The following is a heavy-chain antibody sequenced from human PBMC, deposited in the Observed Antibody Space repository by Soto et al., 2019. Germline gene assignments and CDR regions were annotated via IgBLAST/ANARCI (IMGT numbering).Heavy chain of an antibody. J-gene: IGHJ5*02. D-gene: IGHD2-21*01. CDR2: IYYSGST. V-gene: IGHV4-30-4*01. Sequence: PSETLSLTGTVSGGSISSGDYYWSGIRQPPGKGLEWIGYIYYSGSTYYNPSLKSRVTISVDTSKNQFSLKLSSVTAADTAVYYCARSSIHNWFDPWGQGTLVTVSS. CDR3: ARSSIHNWFDP. CDR1: GGSISSGDYY.